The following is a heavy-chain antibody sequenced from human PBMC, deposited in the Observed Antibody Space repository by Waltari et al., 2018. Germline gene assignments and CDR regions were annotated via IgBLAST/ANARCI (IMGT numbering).Heavy chain of an antibody. Sequence: QVQLQESGPGLVTPSKTLTLTCTVSSGPSSIADYFWSWIRQAPGKGLEWIGSVSYRGITYYNPSLESRVTMSVDTSKNQFSLNLNSMTAADAAVYYCARTTFVRYFDYWGQGTLVTVSS. D-gene: IGHD1-1*01. J-gene: IGHJ4*02. CDR3: ARTTFVRYFDY. CDR1: SGPSSIADYF. V-gene: IGHV4-30-4*01. CDR2: VSYRGIT.